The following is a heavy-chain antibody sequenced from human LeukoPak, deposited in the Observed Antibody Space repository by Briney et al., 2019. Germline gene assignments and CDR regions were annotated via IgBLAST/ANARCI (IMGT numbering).Heavy chain of an antibody. Sequence: PGRSLRPSCAASGFTFSSYGMHWVRQAPGKGREGVGGISYDGSNKYYADSVKGRLTLSRDHSKNTRQLQMHSLRAEDTAVYYGAKDAVDPDVMGPYYYYFGMDVWGQGTTVTVSS. J-gene: IGHJ6*02. CDR1: GFTFSSYG. V-gene: IGHV3-30*18. CDR2: ISYDGSNK. D-gene: IGHD3-16*01. CDR3: AKDAVDPDVMGPYYYYFGMDV.